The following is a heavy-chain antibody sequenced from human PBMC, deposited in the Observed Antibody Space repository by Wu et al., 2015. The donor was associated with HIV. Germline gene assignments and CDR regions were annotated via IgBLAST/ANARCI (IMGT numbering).Heavy chain of an antibody. J-gene: IGHJ6*03. CDR2: IVPIFGTT. V-gene: IGHV1-69*12. CDR3: ARGFRSNGVCYTAQCYYYYYMDV. Sequence: QVQLVQSGAEVKKPGSSVKVSCKASGGTFNSYAISWVRQAPGQGLEWMGGIVPIFGTTNYAQKFQGRVTITADESTSTAYMELSSLRSEDTAVYYCARGFRSNGVCYTAQCYYYYYMDVWGKGTTVTVSS. D-gene: IGHD2-8*01. CDR1: GGTFNSYA.